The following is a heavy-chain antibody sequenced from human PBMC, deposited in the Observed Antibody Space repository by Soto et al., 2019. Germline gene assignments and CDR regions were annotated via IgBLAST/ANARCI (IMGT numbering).Heavy chain of an antibody. CDR2: VFSTGAA. J-gene: IGHJ5*02. Sequence: SETLSLTCSVAGGSISDNSWSWIREPPGKGLEWIGHVFSTGAATYRPSLSSRLTISVDASKNQFSLKLRSVTAADTAVYYCARHADCTNDICSSLLDPWGPGTLVTVSS. D-gene: IGHD2-8*01. CDR1: GGSISDNS. CDR3: ARHADCTNDICSSLLDP. V-gene: IGHV4-59*08.